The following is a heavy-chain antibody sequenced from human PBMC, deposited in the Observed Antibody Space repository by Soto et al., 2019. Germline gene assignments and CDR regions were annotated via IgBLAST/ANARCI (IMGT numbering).Heavy chain of an antibody. CDR2: IERDDDDK. V-gene: IGHV2-70*13. J-gene: IGHJ6*02. CDR3: ARSIRGPRRFNGMDV. D-gene: IGHD1-20*01. Sequence: SGPTLVNPTETLTLTCTFSGFSLTSPGMCVSWIRQSPGKALEWLALIERDDDDKYYSTSLKTRLAISKDTRKNQVVLTMANMEPADTATYYCARSIRGPRRFNGMDVWGQGTTVTVSS. CDR1: GFSLTSPGMC.